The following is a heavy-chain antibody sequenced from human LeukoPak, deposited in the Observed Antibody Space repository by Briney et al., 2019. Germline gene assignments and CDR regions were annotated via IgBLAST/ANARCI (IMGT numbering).Heavy chain of an antibody. CDR1: GDSVSTNSAA. D-gene: IGHD2-21*02. J-gene: IGHJ4*02. Sequence: PSQTLSLTCAISGDSVSTNSAAWNWIRQSPSRGLEWLGRTYYRSKWYNDYAVSVKSRITISPDASKNQFSLQLNSVTPEDTAVYYCARAGGDSWHFDYWGQGTLVTVSS. CDR2: TYYRSKWYN. V-gene: IGHV6-1*01. CDR3: ARAGGDSWHFDY.